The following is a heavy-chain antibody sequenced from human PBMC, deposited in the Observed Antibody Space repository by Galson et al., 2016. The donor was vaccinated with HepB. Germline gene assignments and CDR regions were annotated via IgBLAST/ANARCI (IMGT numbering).Heavy chain of an antibody. CDR3: ARATSSSWYVLDH. D-gene: IGHD6-13*01. Sequence: CAISGDSVSSNSATWNWIRQSPSRGLEWLGRTYFRSKRYNDYAVSVKSRITVNVDTPKNQFSLQLNSVTPEDAALYYCARATSSSWYVLDHWGQGTLVAVSS. CDR1: GDSVSSNSAT. V-gene: IGHV6-1*01. CDR2: TYFRSKRYN. J-gene: IGHJ4*02.